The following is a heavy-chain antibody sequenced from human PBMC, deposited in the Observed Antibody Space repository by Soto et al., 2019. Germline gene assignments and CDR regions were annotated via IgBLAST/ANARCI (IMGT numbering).Heavy chain of an antibody. CDR1: GGSFSGYY. CDR3: ARATTYYYDSSGYLDY. Sequence: SETLSFTCAVYGGSFSGYYWSWIRQPPGKGLEWIGEINHSGSTNYNPSLKSRVTISVDTSKNQFSLKLSSVTAADTAVYYCARATTYYYDSSGYLDYWGQGTLVTVS. J-gene: IGHJ4*02. D-gene: IGHD3-22*01. CDR2: INHSGST. V-gene: IGHV4-34*01.